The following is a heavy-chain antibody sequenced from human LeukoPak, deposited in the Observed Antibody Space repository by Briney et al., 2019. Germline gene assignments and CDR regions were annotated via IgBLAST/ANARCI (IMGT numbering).Heavy chain of an antibody. CDR1: GGSITSYY. Sequence: SETLSLTCSVSGGSITSYYWSWIRQPPGKALEWIGFIYYSANANYNPSLKSRVTISVDTSKNHLSLKLNSVTAADTAVYYCANPWGSGWYFDLWGRGTLVTVSS. V-gene: IGHV4-59*08. J-gene: IGHJ2*01. D-gene: IGHD7-27*01. CDR3: ANPWGSGWYFDL. CDR2: IYYSANA.